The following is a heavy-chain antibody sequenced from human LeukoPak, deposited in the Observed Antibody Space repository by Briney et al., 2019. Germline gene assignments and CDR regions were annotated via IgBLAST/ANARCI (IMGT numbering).Heavy chain of an antibody. CDR2: IYYSGST. J-gene: IGHJ4*02. V-gene: IGHV4-61*01. D-gene: IGHD3-10*01. CDR3: ARGYYGSGSYYLGR. Sequence: SETLSLTCTVSGGSISSSSYYWSWIRQPPGKGLEWIGYIYYSGSTNYNPSLKSRVTISVDTSKNQFSLKLSSVTAADTAVYYCARGYYGSGSYYLGRWGQGTLVTVSS. CDR1: GGSISSSSYY.